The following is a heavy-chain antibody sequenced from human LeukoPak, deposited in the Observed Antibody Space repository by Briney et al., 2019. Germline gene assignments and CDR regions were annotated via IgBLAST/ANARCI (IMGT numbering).Heavy chain of an antibody. J-gene: IGHJ4*02. CDR1: GGSISTYY. CDR2: IDYSGST. CDR3: ARDPVAGTSTYFDY. Sequence: SETLSLTCTVSGGSISTYYWSWIRQPPGKGLEWIGYIDYSGSTNYNPSLKSRVTISVDTSKNQFSLNLTSVNAADTAVYSCARDPVAGTSTYFDYWGQGTLVTVSS. D-gene: IGHD6-19*01. V-gene: IGHV4-59*01.